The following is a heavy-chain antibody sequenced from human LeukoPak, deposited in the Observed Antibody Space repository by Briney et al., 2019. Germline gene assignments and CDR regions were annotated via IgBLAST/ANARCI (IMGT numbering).Heavy chain of an antibody. CDR1: GFTFSSYS. D-gene: IGHD3-3*01. J-gene: IGHJ3*01. CDR2: ISSSSRYI. V-gene: IGHV3-21*04. CDR3: ALHWSYDYWSEPFEF. Sequence: GGSLRLSCAASGFTFSSYSINWVRQAPGKGLEWVSSISSSSRYIYYADSVKGRFTISRDNSKNTLWLQMNSLRAEDTALYYCALHWSYDYWSEPFEFRGQGTMVAVSS.